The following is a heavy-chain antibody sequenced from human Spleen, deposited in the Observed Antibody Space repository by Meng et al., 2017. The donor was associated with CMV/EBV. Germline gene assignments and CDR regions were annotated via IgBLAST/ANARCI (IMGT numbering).Heavy chain of an antibody. D-gene: IGHD3-9*01. CDR2: ISYDGSNK. CDR3: AKDVSDIY. CDR1: GFTFSSYS. Sequence: GESLKISCAASGFTFSSYSMNWVRQAPGKGLEWVALISYDGSNKQYADSVKGRFTISRDNSKNTLYLQMNSLRAEDTAMYYCAKDVSDIYWGQGTLVTVSS. V-gene: IGHV3-30*18. J-gene: IGHJ4*02.